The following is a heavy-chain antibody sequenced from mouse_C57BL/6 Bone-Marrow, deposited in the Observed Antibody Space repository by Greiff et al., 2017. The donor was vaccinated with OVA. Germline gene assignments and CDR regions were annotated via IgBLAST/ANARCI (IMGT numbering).Heavy chain of an antibody. CDR1: GFSLTSYG. CDR2: IWRGGST. CDR3: ATITTVPAGYFDV. Sequence: VQLQESGPGLVQPSQSLSITCTVSGFSLTSYGVHWVRQSPGKGLEWLGVIWRGGSTDYNAAFMSRLSITKDNSKSQVFFKMNSLQADDTAIYYCATITTVPAGYFDVWGTGTTVTVSS. J-gene: IGHJ1*03. V-gene: IGHV2-5*01. D-gene: IGHD1-1*01.